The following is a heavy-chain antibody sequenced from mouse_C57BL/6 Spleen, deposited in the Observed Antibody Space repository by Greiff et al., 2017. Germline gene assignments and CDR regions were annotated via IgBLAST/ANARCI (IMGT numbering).Heavy chain of an antibody. V-gene: IGHV1-80*01. J-gene: IGHJ2*01. CDR1: GYAFSSYW. CDR2: IYPGDGDT. CDR3: ARKWDSNYGY. D-gene: IGHD2-5*01. Sequence: VKLVESGAELVKPGASVKISCKASGYAFSSYWMNWVKQRPGKGLEWIGQIYPGDGDTNYNGKFKGKATLTADKSSSTAYMQLSSLTSEDSAVYFCARKWDSNYGYWGQGTTLTVSS.